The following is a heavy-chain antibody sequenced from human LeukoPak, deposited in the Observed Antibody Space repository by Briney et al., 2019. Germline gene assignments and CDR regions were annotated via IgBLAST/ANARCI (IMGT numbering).Heavy chain of an antibody. Sequence: GGSLRLSCAASGFTFSSYAMHWVRRAPGKGLEWVAVISYDGSNKYYADSVEGRFTIPRDNSKNTLYLQMNSLRAEDTAVYYCASIDYWGQGTLVTVSS. CDR1: GFTFSSYA. CDR2: ISYDGSNK. J-gene: IGHJ4*02. V-gene: IGHV3-30-3*01. CDR3: ASIDY.